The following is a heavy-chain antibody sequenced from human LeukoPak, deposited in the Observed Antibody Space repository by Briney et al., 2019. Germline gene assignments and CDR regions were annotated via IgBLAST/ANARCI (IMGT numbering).Heavy chain of an antibody. V-gene: IGHV4-39*07. D-gene: IGHD6-13*01. Sequence: SETLSLTCTVSGGSISSSSYYWGWIRQPPGKGLEWIGSTYYSGSTYYNPSLKSRVTISVDTSKNQFSLKLSSVTAADTAVYYCAKQDRGTGIAAGLDYWGQGTLVTVSS. J-gene: IGHJ4*02. CDR1: GGSISSSSYY. CDR2: TYYSGST. CDR3: AKQDRGTGIAAGLDY.